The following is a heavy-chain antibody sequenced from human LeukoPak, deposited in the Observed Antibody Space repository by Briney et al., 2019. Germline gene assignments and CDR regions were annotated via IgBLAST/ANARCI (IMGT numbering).Heavy chain of an antibody. CDR3: ARVTMVAGASYNWFVV. CDR1: GFTFSNYG. CDR2: IWSDGSNK. D-gene: IGHD2-15*01. Sequence: GGSLRLSCAASGFTFSNYGMHWVRQALGKGPEWVAVIWSDGSNKHYADSARGRFTISRDNSKNTLYLQMNSLRVDDTAVYYCARVTMVAGASYNWFVVWGQGTLVTVST. V-gene: IGHV3-33*01. J-gene: IGHJ5*02.